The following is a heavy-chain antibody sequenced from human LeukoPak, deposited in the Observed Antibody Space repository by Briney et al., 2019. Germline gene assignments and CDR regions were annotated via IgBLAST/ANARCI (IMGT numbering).Heavy chain of an antibody. V-gene: IGHV4-61*02. CDR3: ARAPYLPAATGRWFDP. D-gene: IGHD2-2*01. CDR1: GGSISSGSYY. Sequence: SQTLSLTCTVSGGSISSGSYYWGWIRQPAGKGLEWTGRIYISGSTNYNPSLKSRVTISVDTSKNQFSLKLSSVTAADTAVYYCARAPYLPAATGRWFDPWGQGTLVTVSS. CDR2: IYISGST. J-gene: IGHJ5*02.